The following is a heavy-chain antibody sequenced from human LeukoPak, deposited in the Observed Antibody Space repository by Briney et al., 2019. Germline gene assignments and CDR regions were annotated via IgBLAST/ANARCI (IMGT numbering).Heavy chain of an antibody. J-gene: IGHJ4*02. CDR1: GFTFSDYT. Sequence: GGSLRLSCAASGFTFSDYTMNWVRQAPGKGLEWVLYISWSSTIWHADSVKGRFTISRDNAKNSLYLQMNSLRDEDTAVYYCARGGDSSGWPYFDYWGQGTLVTVSS. V-gene: IGHV3-48*02. CDR2: ISWSSTI. CDR3: ARGGDSSGWPYFDY. D-gene: IGHD6-19*01.